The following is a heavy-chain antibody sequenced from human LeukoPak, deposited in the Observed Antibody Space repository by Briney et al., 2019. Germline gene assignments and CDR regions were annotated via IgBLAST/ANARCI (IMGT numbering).Heavy chain of an antibody. J-gene: IGHJ4*02. V-gene: IGHV4-59*11. CDR2: IYYSGST. CDR3: ARYSYYYDSSGYYLGYYFDY. Sequence: SETLSLTCTVSGGSISSHYWSWIRQPPGKGLEWIGYIYYSGSTNYNPSLKSRVTISVDTSKNQFSLKLSSVTAADTAVYYCARYSYYYDSSGYYLGYYFDYWGQGTLVTVSS. D-gene: IGHD3-22*01. CDR1: GGSISSHY.